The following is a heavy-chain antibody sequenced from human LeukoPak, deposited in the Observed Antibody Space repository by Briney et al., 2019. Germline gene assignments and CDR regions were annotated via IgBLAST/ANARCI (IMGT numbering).Heavy chain of an antibody. Sequence: GRSLRLSCAASGFSFSSYAMHWVRKAPGKGLEWVAVISYDGSNKFYADSVSGRFTISRDNSKNTLYLQMNSLRAEDTAVYYCAKDAGQRANSWYYFDYWGQGTLVTVSS. CDR2: ISYDGSNK. CDR1: GFSFSSYA. V-gene: IGHV3-30*04. D-gene: IGHD6-13*01. J-gene: IGHJ4*02. CDR3: AKDAGQRANSWYYFDY.